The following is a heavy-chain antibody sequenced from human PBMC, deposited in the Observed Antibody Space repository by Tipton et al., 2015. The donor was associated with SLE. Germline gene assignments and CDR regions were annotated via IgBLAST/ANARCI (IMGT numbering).Heavy chain of an antibody. CDR3: AGVNYCGGDCYIDAFDI. CDR2: ISYSGSA. J-gene: IGHJ3*02. CDR1: GGSISRGVYY. D-gene: IGHD2-21*01. Sequence: TLSLTCTVSGGSISRGVYYWSCIRQHPGKGLEWIGYISYSGSANYTPPLKSRGTISVYTSKNQFSLKLSSVTAADTAVYYCAGVNYCGGDCYIDAFDIWGQGTMVTVSS. V-gene: IGHV4-61*08.